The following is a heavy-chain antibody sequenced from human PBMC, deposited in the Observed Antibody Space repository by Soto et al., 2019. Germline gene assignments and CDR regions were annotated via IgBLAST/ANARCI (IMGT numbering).Heavy chain of an antibody. CDR3: ARDPSTGPADH. V-gene: IGHV3-23*01. Sequence: EVQLLESGGDLVQPGGSLRLSCAASGFTFSNYALNWVRQSPGKGLEWVSTIDTSGGSTHYSDSVKGRFAVSRDNSKNTLYLHMISWRDEDTDTYYCARDPSTGPADHWGQGTPVIVSS. J-gene: IGHJ4*02. D-gene: IGHD3-9*01. CDR1: GFTFSNYA. CDR2: IDTSGGST.